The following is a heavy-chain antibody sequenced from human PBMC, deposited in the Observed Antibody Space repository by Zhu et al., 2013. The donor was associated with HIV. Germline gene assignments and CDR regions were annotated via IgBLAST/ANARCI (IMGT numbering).Heavy chain of an antibody. CDR2: ISTYNGDT. J-gene: IGHJ3*02. CDR1: GYIFTTYG. V-gene: IGHV1-18*01. Sequence: QVQLVQSGAEVKKPGASVKVSCKASGYIFTTYGISWVRQAPGQGLEWMGWISTYNGDTNYAQRFQGRVTMTTDTYTSTAYMDLSSLRSEDTAVYYCAGYGGNSDIWGQGTMVTVSS. D-gene: IGHD4-17*01. CDR3: AGYGGNSDI.